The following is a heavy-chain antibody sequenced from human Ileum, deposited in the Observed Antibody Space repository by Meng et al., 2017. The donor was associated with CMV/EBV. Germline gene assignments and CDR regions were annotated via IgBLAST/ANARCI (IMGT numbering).Heavy chain of an antibody. D-gene: IGHD3-9*01. CDR1: VDTVSSNSFV. Sequence: QVQLPHAAPSLPQPPQTLLLTGAVTVDTVSSNSFVCNWIRQSPSRGLEWLGRTFYKSTYYNDYAVSVKSRIIINADTSNNQLSLQLNSVTPDDTAVYYCATDWDLNYWGQGILVTVSS. J-gene: IGHJ4*02. CDR2: TFYKSTYYN. CDR3: ATDWDLNY. V-gene: IGHV6-1*01.